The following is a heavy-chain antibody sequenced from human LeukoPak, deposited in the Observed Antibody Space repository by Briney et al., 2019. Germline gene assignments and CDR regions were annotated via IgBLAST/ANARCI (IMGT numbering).Heavy chain of an antibody. CDR3: ATPRDSSGYLSSFDY. D-gene: IGHD3-22*01. V-gene: IGHV1-2*02. Sequence: GASVKVSCKASGYTFTGYYMHWVRQAPGQGLEWMGWINPNSGGTNYAQKFQGRVTMTRDTSISTAYMELSRLRSDDTAVYYCATPRDSSGYLSSFDYWGQGTLVTVPS. CDR1: GYTFTGYY. CDR2: INPNSGGT. J-gene: IGHJ4*02.